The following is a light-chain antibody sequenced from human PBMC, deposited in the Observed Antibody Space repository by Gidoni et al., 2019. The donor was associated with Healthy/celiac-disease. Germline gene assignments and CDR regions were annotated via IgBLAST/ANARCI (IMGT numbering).Light chain of an antibody. V-gene: IGKV1-5*03. CDR3: QQYNSYSCS. J-gene: IGKJ2*04. CDR2: KAS. CDR1: QSISSW. Sequence: DIQMTQSPSTLSASVGDRVTITCRASQSISSWLAWYQQKPGKAPKILIYKASRLESGVPSRFSGSGSGTEFTLTISSLQPDDFATYYCQQYNSYSCSFGQGTKLEIK.